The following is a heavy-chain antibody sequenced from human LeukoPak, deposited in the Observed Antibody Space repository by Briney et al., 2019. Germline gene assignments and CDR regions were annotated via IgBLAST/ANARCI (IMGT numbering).Heavy chain of an antibody. J-gene: IGHJ6*02. CDR1: GFTFSSHA. D-gene: IGHD1-7*01. CDR2: ISCDGSNK. CDR3: AREDGDWNYENYYYGMDV. Sequence: GGSLRLSCAASGFTFSSHAMHWVRQAPGKGLEWVAVISCDGSNKYYADSVKGRFTISRDNSKNTLYLQMNSLRAEDTAVYYCAREDGDWNYENYYYGMDVWGQGTTVTVSS. V-gene: IGHV3-30-3*01.